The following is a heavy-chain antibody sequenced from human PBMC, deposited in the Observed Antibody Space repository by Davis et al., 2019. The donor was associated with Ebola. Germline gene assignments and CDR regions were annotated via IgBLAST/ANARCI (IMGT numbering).Heavy chain of an antibody. CDR3: ARDYCSSTSCYSADPEQLDY. D-gene: IGHD2-2*01. J-gene: IGHJ4*02. Sequence: GESLKIPCAASGFTFSSYAMHWVRQAPGKGLEWVAVISYDGSNKYYADSVKGRFTISRDNSKNTLYLQMDSLRAEDTAVYYCARDYCSSTSCYSADPEQLDYWGQGTLVTVSS. V-gene: IGHV3-30*14. CDR1: GFTFSSYA. CDR2: ISYDGSNK.